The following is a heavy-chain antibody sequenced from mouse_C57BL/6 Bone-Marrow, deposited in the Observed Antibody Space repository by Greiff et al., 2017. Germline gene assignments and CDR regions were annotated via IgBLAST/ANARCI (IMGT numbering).Heavy chain of an antibody. J-gene: IGHJ4*01. CDR3: TRTAQATLYAMDD. V-gene: IGHV1-15*01. D-gene: IGHD3-2*02. CDR1: GYTFTDYE. CDR2: IDPETGGT. Sequence: QVQLQQSGAELVRPGASVTLSCKASGYTFTDYEMHWVKQTPVHGLEWIGAIDPETGGTAYNQKFKGKAILTADKSSSTAYMELRSLTSEDSAVYYCTRTAQATLYAMDDWGQGTSVTVSS.